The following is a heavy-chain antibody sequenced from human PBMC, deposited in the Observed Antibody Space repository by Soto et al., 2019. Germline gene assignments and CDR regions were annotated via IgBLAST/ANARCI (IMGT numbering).Heavy chain of an antibody. V-gene: IGHV1-18*01. D-gene: IGHD2-2*01. CDR3: ARDKRLLRGCSSTSCLNWFDP. CDR1: GYTFTTFG. Sequence: ASVKVSCKASGYTFTTFGISWVRQAPGQGLEWVGWISANNGNTKYSQKFQGRVSLTTETSASTAYMELRSLRSDDTAVYYCARDKRLLRGCSSTSCLNWFDPWGQGTLVTVSS. CDR2: ISANNGNT. J-gene: IGHJ5*02.